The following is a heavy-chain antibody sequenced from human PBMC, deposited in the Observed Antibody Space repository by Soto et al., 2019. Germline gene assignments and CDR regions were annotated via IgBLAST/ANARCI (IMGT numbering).Heavy chain of an antibody. J-gene: IGHJ4*02. V-gene: IGHV4-39*01. CDR1: GGSVINSNYY. D-gene: IGHD2-8*01. Sequence: SETLSLTCTVSGGSVINSNYYCVWIRESPWKGLEWIGSVYYRGRSYSKSSVKSRVTISVDTSKNQFSLNLNSVTASDTAVYYCVSQRTSVLTQAYFDYWGPGALVTVSS. CDR3: VSQRTSVLTQAYFDY. CDR2: VYYRGRS.